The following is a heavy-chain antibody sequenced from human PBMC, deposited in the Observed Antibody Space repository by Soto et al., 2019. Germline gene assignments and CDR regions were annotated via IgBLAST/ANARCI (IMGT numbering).Heavy chain of an antibody. Sequence: SETLSLTCTVSGGSISSYYWGWLGQPPGKGLEWIGSIYYSGSTYYNPSLKSRVTISVDTSKNQFSLKLSSVTAADTAVYYCAKGGSGSYSNAFDIWGQGTMVTVS. CDR2: IYYSGST. J-gene: IGHJ3*02. V-gene: IGHV4-39*01. CDR1: GGSISSYY. CDR3: AKGGSGSYSNAFDI. D-gene: IGHD3-10*01.